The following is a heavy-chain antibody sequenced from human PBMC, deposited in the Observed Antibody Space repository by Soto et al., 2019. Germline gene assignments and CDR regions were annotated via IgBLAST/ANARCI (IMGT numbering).Heavy chain of an antibody. CDR2: IYYSGST. CDR1: GGSVSSGSYY. J-gene: IGHJ4*02. CDR3: AAADYDILTGFKW. Sequence: PSETLSLTCTVSGGSVSSGSYYWSWIRQPPGKGLEWIGYIYYSGSTNYNPSLKSRVTISVDTSKNQFSLKLSSVTAADTAVYYCAAADYDILTGFKWWGQGTLVTXSS. D-gene: IGHD3-9*01. V-gene: IGHV4-61*01.